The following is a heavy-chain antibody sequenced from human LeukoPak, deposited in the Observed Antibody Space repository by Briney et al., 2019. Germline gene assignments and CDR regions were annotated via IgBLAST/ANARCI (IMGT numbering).Heavy chain of an antibody. CDR3: ARGRPHGNDY. J-gene: IGHJ4*02. CDR2: IACDGSST. CDR1: GFTFSSYW. Sequence: GGSLRLSCAASGFTFSSYWMNWVRHAPGKGLVWVSRIACDGSSTTYADSVKGRFSISRDNAKNTLYLQMNSLRVEDTAVYYCARGRPHGNDYWGQGTLVTVSS. V-gene: IGHV3-74*01. D-gene: IGHD4-23*01.